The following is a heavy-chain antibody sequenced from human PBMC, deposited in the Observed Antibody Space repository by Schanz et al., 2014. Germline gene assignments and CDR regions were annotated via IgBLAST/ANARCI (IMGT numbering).Heavy chain of an antibody. CDR3: ARDLTVDTGYVVHYYYYGMDV. D-gene: IGHD5-12*01. J-gene: IGHJ6*02. CDR2: INPNSGDT. V-gene: IGHV1-2*04. Sequence: QVQLVQSEAEVKKPGSSVKVSCKASGGTFSSYTISWVRQAPGQGLEWMGWINPNSGDTNYAQKFQGWVTMTRDTSISTAYMEVSRLKSDDTAVYYCARDLTVDTGYVVHYYYYGMDVWGQGTTVTVSS. CDR1: GGTFSSYT.